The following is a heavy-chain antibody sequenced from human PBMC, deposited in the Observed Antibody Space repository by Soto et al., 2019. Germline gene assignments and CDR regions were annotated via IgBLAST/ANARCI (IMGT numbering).Heavy chain of an antibody. Sequence: QLQQWGAGLLKPSETLSLTCVVSGGSFSTYYYNWIRQSPGKGLEWIGEINHSGSNNYSPSLKSRVNMSLDTSKNHFPLKLTSVTAADTAVYYCARGGSNDWQVAFDIWGQGTMVTVSS. CDR1: GGSFSTYY. J-gene: IGHJ3*02. V-gene: IGHV4-34*01. D-gene: IGHD3-9*01. CDR3: ARGGSNDWQVAFDI. CDR2: INHSGSN.